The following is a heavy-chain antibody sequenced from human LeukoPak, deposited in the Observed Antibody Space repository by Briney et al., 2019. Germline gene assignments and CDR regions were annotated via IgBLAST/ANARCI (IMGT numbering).Heavy chain of an antibody. CDR2: VDPSGDIA. J-gene: IGHJ4*02. Sequence: ASVKVSCKTSGYTFIHYYMHWVRQASGEGFEWMGIVDPSGDIATYAQKFQGRVTLTTDTSTSTFYMELSSLRSEDTAIYYCARDSFGVRGFDHWGQVTPVTVSS. CDR1: GYTFIHYY. V-gene: IGHV1-46*01. D-gene: IGHD3-10*01. CDR3: ARDSFGVRGFDH.